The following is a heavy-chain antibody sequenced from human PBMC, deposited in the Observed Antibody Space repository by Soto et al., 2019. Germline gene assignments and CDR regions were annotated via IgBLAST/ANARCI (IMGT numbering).Heavy chain of an antibody. D-gene: IGHD2-21*01. J-gene: IGHJ4*02. CDR3: ARVTVIATPFDY. CDR1: GGSFSGYY. V-gene: IGHV4-34*01. Sequence: SETLCLTCAVYGGSFSGYYWSWIRQPPGKGLEWIGEINHSGSTNYNPSLKSRVTISVDTSKNQFSLKLSSVTAADTAVYYCARVTVIATPFDYWGQGTLVTVSS. CDR2: INHSGST.